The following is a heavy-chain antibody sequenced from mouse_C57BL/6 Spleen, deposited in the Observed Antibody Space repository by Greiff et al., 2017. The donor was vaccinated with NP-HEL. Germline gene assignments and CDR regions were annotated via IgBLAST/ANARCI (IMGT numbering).Heavy chain of an antibody. CDR2: INPNNGGT. J-gene: IGHJ2*01. CDR1: GYTFTDYY. V-gene: IGHV1-26*01. Sequence: EVQLQQSGPELVKPGASVKISCKASGYTFTDYYMNWVKQSHGKSLEWIGDINPNNGGTSYNQKFKGKATLTVDKSSSTAYMELRSLTSEDSAVYYCARERFITTVVVPFDYWGQGTTLTVSS. CDR3: ARERFITTVVVPFDY. D-gene: IGHD1-1*01.